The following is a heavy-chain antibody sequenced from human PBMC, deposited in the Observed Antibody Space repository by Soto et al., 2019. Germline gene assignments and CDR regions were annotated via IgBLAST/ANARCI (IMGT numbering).Heavy chain of an antibody. V-gene: IGHV4-31*03. D-gene: IGHD3-3*01. CDR1: GGSISSGGYY. CDR2: IYYSGST. Sequence: SETLSLTCTVSGGSISSGGYYWSWIRQHPGKGLEWIGYIYYSGSTYYNPSLKSRVTISVDTSKNQFSLKLSSVTAADTAVYYCARDKDFWSGYSNYYYGMDVWGQGTTVTVSS. CDR3: ARDKDFWSGYSNYYYGMDV. J-gene: IGHJ6*02.